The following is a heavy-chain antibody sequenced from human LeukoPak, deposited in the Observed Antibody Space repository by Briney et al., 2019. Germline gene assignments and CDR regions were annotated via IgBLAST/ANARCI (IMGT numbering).Heavy chain of an antibody. CDR2: IYYSGST. Sequence: PSETLSLTCTVSGGSISGSSYYWGWIRQPPGKGLEWIGSIYYSGSTYYNPSLKSRVTISVDTSKNQFSLKLSSVTAADTAVYYCAVVVTAIPNWFDPWGQGTLVTVSS. D-gene: IGHD2-21*02. CDR1: GGSISGSSYY. CDR3: AVVVTAIPNWFDP. J-gene: IGHJ5*02. V-gene: IGHV4-39*01.